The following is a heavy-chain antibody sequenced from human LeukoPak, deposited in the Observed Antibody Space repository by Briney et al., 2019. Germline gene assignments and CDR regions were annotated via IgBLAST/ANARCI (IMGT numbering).Heavy chain of an antibody. CDR1: QSIVSSRY. D-gene: IGHD3-16*01. CDR2: IKQDGGEK. J-gene: IGHJ6*03. CDR3: AREVYAMDV. V-gene: IGHV3-7*01. Sequence: GGSLRLTCSASQSIVSSRYMSWVRQAPGKGLEWVANIKQDGGEKYYVDSVKGRFTISRDNAKNSLYLQMNSLRAEDTAVYYCAREVYAMDVWGKGTTVTVSS.